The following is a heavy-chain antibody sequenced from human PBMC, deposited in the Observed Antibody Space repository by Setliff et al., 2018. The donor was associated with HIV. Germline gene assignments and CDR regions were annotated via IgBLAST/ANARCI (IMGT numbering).Heavy chain of an antibody. CDR2: IYHSGST. CDR1: GFSISSDYY. J-gene: IGHJ4*02. V-gene: IGHV4-38-2*02. CDR3: ARFHPYDYDSNYYGYYFDY. Sequence: SETLSLTCTVSGFSISSDYYGGWIRQPPGKGLEWIGSIYHSGSTYYNPSLQSRVTMAVDTSKSQFSLKLSSVTAADTAVYYCARFHPYDYDSNYYGYYFDYWGQGTLVTVSS. D-gene: IGHD3-22*01.